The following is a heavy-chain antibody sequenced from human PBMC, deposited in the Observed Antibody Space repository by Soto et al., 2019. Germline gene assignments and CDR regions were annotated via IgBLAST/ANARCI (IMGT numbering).Heavy chain of an antibody. CDR1: GFTFSSYW. Sequence: EVQLVESGGDLVQPGGSLRLSCAASGFTFSSYWMHWVRQAPGKGLVWVSRINTDGSGTMYADSLKGRFTISRDNAKNPLYLQVSSLRAVDTAVYFYTRSHGDFLDYWGHGTLVTVSS. D-gene: IGHD4-17*01. CDR2: INTDGSGT. V-gene: IGHV3-74*03. CDR3: TRSHGDFLDY. J-gene: IGHJ4*01.